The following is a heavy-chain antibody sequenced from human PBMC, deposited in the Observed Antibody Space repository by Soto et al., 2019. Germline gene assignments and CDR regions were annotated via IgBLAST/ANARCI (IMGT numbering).Heavy chain of an antibody. CDR2: INHSGST. D-gene: IGHD3-3*01. CDR3: ARSPFWSGYYKFDY. CDR1: GGSFSGYY. Sequence: SETLSLTCAVYGGSFSGYYWSWIRQPPGKGLEWIGEINHSGSTNYNPSLKSRVTISVDTSKNQFSLKLSSVTAADTAVYYCARSPFWSGYYKFDYWGQGTLVTVSS. J-gene: IGHJ4*02. V-gene: IGHV4-34*01.